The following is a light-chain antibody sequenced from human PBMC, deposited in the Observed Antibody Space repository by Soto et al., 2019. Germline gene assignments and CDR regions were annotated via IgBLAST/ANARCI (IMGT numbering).Light chain of an antibody. V-gene: IGKV3-20*01. CDR2: GAS. CDR1: QSVGSNY. J-gene: IGKJ3*01. CDR3: QQYITSPFT. Sequence: EIVLTQSPGTLSLSPGERATLYCRASQSVGSNYLAWYQQKPGQAPRVLIYGASSRATGIPDRFSGSGSGADFTLTISSLEPEDFAVYYCQQYITSPFTFVPGTKVDIK.